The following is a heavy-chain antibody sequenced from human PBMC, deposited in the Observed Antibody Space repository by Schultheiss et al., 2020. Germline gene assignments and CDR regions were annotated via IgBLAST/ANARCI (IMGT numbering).Heavy chain of an antibody. J-gene: IGHJ3*02. CDR1: GFTFSSYG. D-gene: IGHD3-10*01. CDR2: IWYDGSNK. Sequence: GGSLRLSCAASGFTFSSYGMHWVRQAPGKGLEWVAVIWYDGSNKYYADSVKGRFTISRDNSKNTLYLQMNSLRAEDTAVYYCARDYYANGAFDIWGQGTMVTVSS. V-gene: IGHV3-33*01. CDR3: ARDYYANGAFDI.